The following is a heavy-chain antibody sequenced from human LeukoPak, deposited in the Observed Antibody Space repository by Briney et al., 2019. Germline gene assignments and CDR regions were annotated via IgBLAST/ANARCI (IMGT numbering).Heavy chain of an antibody. CDR2: IKQDGSEK. J-gene: IGHJ4*02. Sequence: PGGSLRLSCAASGFTFSSYWMSWVRQAPGKGLEWVAHIKQDGSEKYYVDSVKGRFTISRDNAKNSLYLQMNSLRAEDTAVYYCAREYYYGDYGYWGQGTLVTVSS. V-gene: IGHV3-7*01. CDR3: AREYYYGDYGY. CDR1: GFTFSSYW. D-gene: IGHD4-17*01.